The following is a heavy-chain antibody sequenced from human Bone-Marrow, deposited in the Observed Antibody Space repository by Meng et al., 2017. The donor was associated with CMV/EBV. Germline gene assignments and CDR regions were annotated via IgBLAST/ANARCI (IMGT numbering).Heavy chain of an antibody. D-gene: IGHD3-22*01. CDR3: AREGAQSTGVSDRGCFDP. CDR1: DYSLTSGYF. Sequence: SETLSLTCTVSDYSLTSGYFWGWVRQPPGKGLEWIGSISHSGTTYYNLSLKSRVIISVDTSQNRLSLRLTSVTAADKAIYYCAREGAQSTGVSDRGCFDPWGQGSRVTCYS. V-gene: IGHV4-38-2*02. CDR2: ISHSGTT. J-gene: IGHJ5*01.